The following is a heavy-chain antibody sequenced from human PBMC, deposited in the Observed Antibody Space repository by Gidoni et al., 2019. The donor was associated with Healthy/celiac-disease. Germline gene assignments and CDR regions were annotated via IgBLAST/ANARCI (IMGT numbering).Heavy chain of an antibody. D-gene: IGHD3-3*01. CDR2: SNPNSGGT. CDR1: GYPFTGYY. V-gene: IGHV1-2*02. CDR3: ARVLYYDFWNGYYRISLAY. J-gene: IGHJ4*02. Sequence: QVQLVQSGAEVKKPGASVKVSCKDSGYPFTGYYMHWVRQAPGQGLEWMGWSNPNSGGTNYAQKFQVRVTMTRDTSISTAYMELSRLRSDDTAVYYCARVLYYDFWNGYYRISLAYWGQGTLVTVSS.